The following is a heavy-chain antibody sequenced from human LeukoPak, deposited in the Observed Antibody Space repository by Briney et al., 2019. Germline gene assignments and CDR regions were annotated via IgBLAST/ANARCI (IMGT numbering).Heavy chain of an antibody. D-gene: IGHD5-12*01. CDR1: GFTFSNHV. CDR2: ISDSGDDT. Sequence: GGSLRLSCTGSGFTFSNHVMSWVRQAPGKRLEWVSGISDSGDDTDYADSVKGRFTISRDNAKNTMYLQMNSLRVEDTAVYYCAREGRVSGYDFDCWGQGTLVTVSS. J-gene: IGHJ4*02. CDR3: AREGRVSGYDFDC. V-gene: IGHV3-23*01.